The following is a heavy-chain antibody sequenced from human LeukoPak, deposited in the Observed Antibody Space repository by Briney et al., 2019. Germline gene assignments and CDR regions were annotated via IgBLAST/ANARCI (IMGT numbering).Heavy chain of an antibody. CDR3: ARMTLKSSSAWPYYLDY. Sequence: GGSLGLSCTASGFTFSSYGMHWVRQAPGKGLEWVAVIWHDGGNKYYADSVKGRFTISRDNSKNTLYLQMDSLRAEDRAVYYCARMTLKSSSAWPYYLDYWGQGTLGTVSS. D-gene: IGHD6-19*01. CDR1: GFTFSSYG. J-gene: IGHJ4*02. CDR2: IWHDGGNK. V-gene: IGHV3-33*01.